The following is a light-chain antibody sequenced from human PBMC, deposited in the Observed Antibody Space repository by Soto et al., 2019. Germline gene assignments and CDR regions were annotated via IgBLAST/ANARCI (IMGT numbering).Light chain of an antibody. CDR1: SSNIGAGHD. Sequence: QSVLTQPPSVSGAPGQRITISCTGSSSNIGAGHDVHWYQQRPGTAPKLLIYGNTNRPSGVPDRFAVSKSGTSASLAITGLQAEDEADYYCQSYDISLSGWVFGGGTKLTVL. J-gene: IGLJ3*02. V-gene: IGLV1-40*01. CDR3: QSYDISLSGWV. CDR2: GNT.